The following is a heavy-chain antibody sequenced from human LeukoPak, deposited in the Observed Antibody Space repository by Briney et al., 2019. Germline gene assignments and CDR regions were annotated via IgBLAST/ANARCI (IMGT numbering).Heavy chain of an antibody. CDR3: AQDWWGSYLS. D-gene: IGHD1-26*01. J-gene: IGHJ4*02. CDR1: GFTFATYA. Sequence: GSLRLSCAASGFTFATYAMHWVRQAPGKGLEYVSLIFGDGETTLYADSVKGRFTISRDNSKNSLYLQMNNLKTDDTAFYYCAQDWWGSYLSWGRGTLVTVSS. CDR2: IFGDGETT. V-gene: IGHV3-43*02.